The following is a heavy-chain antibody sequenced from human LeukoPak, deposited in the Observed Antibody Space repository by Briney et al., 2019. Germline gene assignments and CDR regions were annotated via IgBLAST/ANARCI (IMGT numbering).Heavy chain of an antibody. D-gene: IGHD6-19*01. CDR2: ISYDGRNT. J-gene: IGHJ4*01. CDR1: GFTLSRYA. CDR3: AREGAGSAWSSNDH. V-gene: IGHV3-30*04. Sequence: GGSLSLSCAASGFTLSRYAMLWVRQAPGKGLEWVALISYDGRNTYYVDSVKGRFTISRGNSKNTLDLQMNSLRDEDTAVYFCAREGAGSAWSSNDHWGQGTLVTVSS.